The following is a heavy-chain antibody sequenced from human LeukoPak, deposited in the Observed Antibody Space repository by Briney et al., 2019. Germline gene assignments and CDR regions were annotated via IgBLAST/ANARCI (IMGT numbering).Heavy chain of an antibody. J-gene: IGHJ6*03. D-gene: IGHD1-26*01. CDR2: INHSGST. CDR1: GGSFSGYY. CDR3: ARVWEGYMDV. V-gene: IGHV4-34*01. Sequence: PSETLSLTCAVYGGSFSGYYWSWIRQPPGKGLEWIGEINHSGSTNYNPSLKSRVTISVDTSKNQFSLKLSSVTAADTAVYYCARVWEGYMDVWGKGTTVTVSS.